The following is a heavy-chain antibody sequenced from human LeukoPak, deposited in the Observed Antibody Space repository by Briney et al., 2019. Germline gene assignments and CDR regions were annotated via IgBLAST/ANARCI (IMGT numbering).Heavy chain of an antibody. CDR1: GFTFSSYG. Sequence: GGSLRLSCAASGFTFSSYGMSWVRQAPGKGLEGVSAISGSGWSTYYADSVKGRFTISRDNSKNTLYLQMNSLRAEDTAVYYCAKDSRITYYYDSSGYCDIDYWGQGTLVTVSS. CDR2: ISGSGWST. J-gene: IGHJ4*02. CDR3: AKDSRITYYYDSSGYCDIDY. V-gene: IGHV3-23*01. D-gene: IGHD3-22*01.